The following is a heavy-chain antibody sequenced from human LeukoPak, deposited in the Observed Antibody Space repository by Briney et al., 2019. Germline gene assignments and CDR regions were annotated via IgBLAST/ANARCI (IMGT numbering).Heavy chain of an antibody. CDR3: AREFSVVGNFDY. CDR1: GLLFSDFIDHT. V-gene: IGHV3-21*01. D-gene: IGHD2-21*01. CDR2: ISSRSTSI. Sequence: GGSLRLSCADSGLLFSDFIDHTMVWVRQAPGKGLEWVSYISSRSTSISYADSVRGRFSISRDNAQRSLYLHMNSLRDEDTAVYYCAREFSVVGNFDYWGQGTLVIVSS. J-gene: IGHJ4*02.